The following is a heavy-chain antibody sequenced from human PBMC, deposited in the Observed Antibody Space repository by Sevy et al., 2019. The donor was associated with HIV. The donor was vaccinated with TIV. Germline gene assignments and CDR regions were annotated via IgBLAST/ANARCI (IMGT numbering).Heavy chain of an antibody. CDR3: AKIYDY. J-gene: IGHJ4*02. Sequence: SETLSLTCSVSGGSISKIGNYWGWVLQPPGERLEWIGDIFHTGKTNYNPSLKSRVTISLDTSKNQFSLKLSSVTAADTAVYYCAKIYDYWGPGALVTVSS. CDR2: IFHTGKT. D-gene: IGHD3-3*01. V-gene: IGHV4-39*01. CDR1: GGSISKIGNY.